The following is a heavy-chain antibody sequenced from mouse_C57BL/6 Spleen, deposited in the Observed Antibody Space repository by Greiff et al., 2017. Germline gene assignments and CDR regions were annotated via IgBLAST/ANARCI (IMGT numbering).Heavy chain of an antibody. CDR3: AREENNYFSFDY. CDR1: GFTFSSYA. D-gene: IGHD5-2*01. Sequence: DVHLVESGGGLVKPGGSLKLSCAASGFTFSSYAMSWVRQTPEKRLEWVATISDGGSYTYYPDNVKGRFTISRDNAKNNLYLQMSHLKSEDTAMYYCAREENNYFSFDYWGQGTTLTVSS. CDR2: ISDGGSYT. V-gene: IGHV5-4*01. J-gene: IGHJ2*01.